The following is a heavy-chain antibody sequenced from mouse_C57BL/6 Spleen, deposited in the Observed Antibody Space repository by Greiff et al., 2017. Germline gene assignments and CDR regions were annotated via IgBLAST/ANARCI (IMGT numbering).Heavy chain of an antibody. J-gene: IGHJ4*01. V-gene: IGHV1-55*01. CDR3: ARDDYDERNYAMDY. D-gene: IGHD2-4*01. CDR2: IYPGSGST. Sequence: QVQLQQPGAELVKPGASVKMSCKASGYTFTSYWITWVKQRPGQGLEWIGDIYPGSGSTNYNEKFKSKATLTVDTSSSTAYMQLSSLTSEDYAVYYCARDDYDERNYAMDYWGQGTSVTVSS. CDR1: GYTFTSYW.